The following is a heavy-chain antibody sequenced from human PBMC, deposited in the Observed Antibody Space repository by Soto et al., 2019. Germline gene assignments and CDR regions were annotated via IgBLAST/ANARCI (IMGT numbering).Heavy chain of an antibody. V-gene: IGHV4-59*12. D-gene: IGHD4-17*01. CDR3: ARETYGDYVGYFYP. Sequence: PSETLSLTCTVSGGSISSYYWSWIRQPPGKGLEWIGYIYYSGSTNYNPSLKSRVIISVDRSKNQFSLKVRSVTAADTAVYYCARETYGDYVGYFYPWGQGIQVTVSS. CDR1: GGSISSYY. CDR2: IYYSGST. J-gene: IGHJ5*02.